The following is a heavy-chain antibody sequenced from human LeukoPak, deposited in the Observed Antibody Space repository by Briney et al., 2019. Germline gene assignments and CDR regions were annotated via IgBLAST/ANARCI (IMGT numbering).Heavy chain of an antibody. CDR1: GASISSGGYY. V-gene: IGHV4-31*03. D-gene: IGHD6-13*01. Sequence: SETLSLTCTVSGASISSGGYYWSWVRQHPEKGLEWIGYIYSNGKTYYNPSLKTRVVISIDTSNNQFALRLSAVTVADSAVYFCARGSGTFNWFAPWGQGTLVTVS. CDR2: IYSNGKT. J-gene: IGHJ5*02. CDR3: ARGSGTFNWFAP.